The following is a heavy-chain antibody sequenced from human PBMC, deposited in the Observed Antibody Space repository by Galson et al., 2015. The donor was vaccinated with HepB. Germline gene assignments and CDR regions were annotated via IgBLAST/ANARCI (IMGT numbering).Heavy chain of an antibody. CDR2: ISGSGVGT. CDR1: GFKFSSYA. CDR3: AKDREVFWSGNHFDY. J-gene: IGHJ4*02. V-gene: IGHV3-23*01. Sequence: SLRLSCAASGFKFSSYAMSWVRQTPGKGLEWVSVISGSGVGTYSAESVRGRFTISRDNSKNTLYLQMNNLRADDTAVYYCAKDREVFWSGNHFDYWGQGTLVTVSS. D-gene: IGHD3-3*01.